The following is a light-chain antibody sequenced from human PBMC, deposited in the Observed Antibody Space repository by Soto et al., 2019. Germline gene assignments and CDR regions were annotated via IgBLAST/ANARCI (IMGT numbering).Light chain of an antibody. CDR2: AAS. CDR3: QQYYSYPT. J-gene: IGKJ2*01. Sequence: AIRMTQSPSSFSASTGDRVTITCRASQGISSYLAWYQQKPGKAPKLLIYAASTLQSVVPSRFSGSGSGTDFTLTISCLQSEDFATYYCQQYYSYPTFGQGTKLEIK. V-gene: IGKV1-8*01. CDR1: QGISSY.